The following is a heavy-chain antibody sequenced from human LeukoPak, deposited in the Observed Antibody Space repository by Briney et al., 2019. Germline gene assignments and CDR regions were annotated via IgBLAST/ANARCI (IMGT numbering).Heavy chain of an antibody. D-gene: IGHD4-17*01. V-gene: IGHV3-30*03. J-gene: IGHJ6*02. CDR1: GFTFSSYG. CDR2: ISYDGSNK. CDR3: ATYGDYDQYYYYGMDV. Sequence: GGSLRLYCAASGFTFSSYGMHWVRQAPGKGLEWVAVISYDGSNKYYADSVKGRFTISRDNSKNTLYLQMNSLRAEDTAVYYCATYGDYDQYYYYGMDVWGQGTTVTVSS.